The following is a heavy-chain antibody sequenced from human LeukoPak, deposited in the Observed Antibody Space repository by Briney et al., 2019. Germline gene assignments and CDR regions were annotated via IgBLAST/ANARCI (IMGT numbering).Heavy chain of an antibody. CDR1: GGSVSSSNFY. J-gene: IGHJ4*02. V-gene: IGHV4-39*07. Sequence: ASETLSLTCTVSGGSVSSSNFYWGWIRQPPGKGLEWIGSIYYSGSTYYNPSLKSRVTISVDTSKNQFSLKLSSVTAADTAVYYCARVARGYSYGYYFDYWGQGTLVTVSS. D-gene: IGHD5-18*01. CDR3: ARVARGYSYGYYFDY. CDR2: IYYSGST.